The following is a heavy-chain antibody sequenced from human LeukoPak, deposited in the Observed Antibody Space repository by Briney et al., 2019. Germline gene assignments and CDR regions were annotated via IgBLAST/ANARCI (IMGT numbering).Heavy chain of an antibody. CDR2: IYYSGST. V-gene: IGHV4-4*07. J-gene: IGHJ6*03. CDR1: GGSISSYY. Sequence: SETLSLTCTVSGGSISSYYWNWIRQPAGKGLEWIGRIYYSGSTNYKPSLKRRVTISVDTSKNQFSLKLSSVTAADTAVYYCARETSQKGAHYMDVWGKGTTVTISS. D-gene: IGHD3-16*01. CDR3: ARETSQKGAHYMDV.